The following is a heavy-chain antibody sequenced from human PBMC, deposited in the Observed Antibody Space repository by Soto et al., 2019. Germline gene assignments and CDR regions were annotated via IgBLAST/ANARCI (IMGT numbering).Heavy chain of an antibody. CDR3: ARRLFGSGWTLDS. J-gene: IGHJ4*02. CDR2: VYHTGST. CDR1: GASITTYY. D-gene: IGHD6-19*01. Sequence: PSETLSLTCDVSGASITTYYWSWIRQAPGKGLEWIGNVYHTGSTDYNSSLRSRVTISVDTSKNQFSLNMNSVTVADTAVYYCARRLFGSGWTLDSWGQGALVTVSS. V-gene: IGHV4-59*13.